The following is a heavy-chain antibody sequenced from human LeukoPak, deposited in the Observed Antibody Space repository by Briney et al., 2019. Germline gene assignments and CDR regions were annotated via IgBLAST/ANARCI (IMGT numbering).Heavy chain of an antibody. J-gene: IGHJ6*02. D-gene: IGHD6-6*01. Sequence: ASVKVSCKASGGTFSGYAISWVRQAPGQGLEWMGGIIPIFGTANYAQKFQGRVTITADESTSTAYMELSSLRSEDTAVYYCARSVYSSSEEANYYYYGMDVWGQGTTVTVSS. V-gene: IGHV1-69*13. CDR3: ARSVYSSSEEANYYYYGMDV. CDR1: GGTFSGYA. CDR2: IIPIFGTA.